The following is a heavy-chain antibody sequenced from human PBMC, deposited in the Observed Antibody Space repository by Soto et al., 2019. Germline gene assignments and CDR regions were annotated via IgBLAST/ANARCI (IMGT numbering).Heavy chain of an antibody. V-gene: IGHV3-15*01. CDR3: STALRRDSALGAY. D-gene: IGHD3-16*01. J-gene: IGHJ4*02. CDR2: IRSNADGGTT. Sequence: EVALLESGGGLVQPGGSLRLSCEVSGVAFSFYSMSWVRQAPGKGLQWIGRIRSNADGGTTDLTAPVRDRFSISRDDSKNTLYLQMNSLKIDDTAVYFCSTALRRDSALGAYWGLGTLVSVSS. CDR1: GVAFSFYS.